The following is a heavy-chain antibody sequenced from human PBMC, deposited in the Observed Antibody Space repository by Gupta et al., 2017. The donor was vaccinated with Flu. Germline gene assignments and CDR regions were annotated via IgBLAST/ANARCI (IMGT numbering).Heavy chain of an antibody. CDR1: GDTFSKYA. J-gene: IGHJ6*04. CDR3: ARWQVSPGPYYYYYGMDG. D-gene: IGHD5/OR15-5a*01. V-gene: IGHV1-69*06. CDR2: IIPLFGTA. Sequence: QVQLVQSGAEVKKPGSSVKVSCTASGDTFSKYAITWVRQAPGQGLEWMGGIIPLFGTANYAQKFKGRVTMTADKSTTTAYMELSSLRSEDTAVDDGARWQVSPGPYYYYYGMDGGGKGTTVTVSS.